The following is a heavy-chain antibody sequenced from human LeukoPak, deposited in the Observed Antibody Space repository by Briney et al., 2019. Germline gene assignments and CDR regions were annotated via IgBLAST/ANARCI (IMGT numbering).Heavy chain of an antibody. CDR3: AREVASTYYYDSSGYLEIHPLGY. D-gene: IGHD3-22*01. V-gene: IGHV1-3*03. CDR1: GYTFTSYA. Sequence: ASVKVSCKASGYTFTSYAMHWVRQAPGQRLEWMGWINAGNGNTKYSQEFQGRVTITRDTSASTAYMELSSLRSEDMAVYYCAREVASTYYYDSSGYLEIHPLGYWGQGTLVTVSS. CDR2: INAGNGNT. J-gene: IGHJ4*02.